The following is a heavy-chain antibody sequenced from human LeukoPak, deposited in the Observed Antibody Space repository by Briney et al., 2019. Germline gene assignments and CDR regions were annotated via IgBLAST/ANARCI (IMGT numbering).Heavy chain of an antibody. Sequence: GGSLRLSCAASGFTFSDYYMSWIRQAPGKGLEWVSYISSSGSTIYYADSVKGRFTISRDNAKNSLYLQMNSLRAEDTAVYYCARDLSRTSPGAFDIWGQGTMVTVSS. D-gene: IGHD2-2*01. CDR1: GFTFSDYY. J-gene: IGHJ3*02. V-gene: IGHV3-11*04. CDR2: ISSSGSTI. CDR3: ARDLSRTSPGAFDI.